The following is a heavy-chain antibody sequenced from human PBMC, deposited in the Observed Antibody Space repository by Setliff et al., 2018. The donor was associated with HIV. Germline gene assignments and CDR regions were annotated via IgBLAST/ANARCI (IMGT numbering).Heavy chain of an antibody. D-gene: IGHD2-15*01. CDR2: VYNSGIT. V-gene: IGHV4-39*07. Sequence: SETLSLTCAVSGGSVSSPSYYWGWIRQPPGKGLEWIGSVYNSGITFKNPSLKSRVSISVDRSKTQFSLKLSSVTAAETAVYYCAREQYHFVVDYYYYYGMDVWGQGNTVTVSS. CDR3: AREQYHFVVDYYYYYGMDV. J-gene: IGHJ6*02. CDR1: GGSVSSPSYY.